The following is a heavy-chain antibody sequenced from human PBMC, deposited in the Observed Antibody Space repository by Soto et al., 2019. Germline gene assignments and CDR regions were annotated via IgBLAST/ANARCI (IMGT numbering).Heavy chain of an antibody. J-gene: IGHJ5*02. D-gene: IGHD6-13*01. CDR2: ISHTDRLT. Sequence: EVQLAESGGDLVQPGGSLRLSCVGSGFTFSYYEMNWVRQAPGKGLERVAFISHTDRLTHYPDSVKGRFTISRDNAKNSLYLEMTNLRVEDTAVYYCARDTGRASADLWGQGTLVSVSP. CDR1: GFTFSYYE. V-gene: IGHV3-48*03. CDR3: ARDTGRASADL.